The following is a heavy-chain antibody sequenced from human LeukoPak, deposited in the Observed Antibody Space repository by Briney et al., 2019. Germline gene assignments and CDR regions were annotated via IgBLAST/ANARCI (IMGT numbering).Heavy chain of an antibody. CDR3: ATDSSGWLPQHY. CDR1: GFTFSSYS. J-gene: IGHJ4*02. D-gene: IGHD6-19*01. V-gene: IGHV3-21*01. Sequence: GGSLRLSCAASGFTFSSYSMNWVRQAPGKGLEWVSSISSSSSYIYYADSVKGRFTISRDNAKNSLYLQMNSLRAEDTAVYYCATDSSGWLPQHYWGQGTLVTVSS. CDR2: ISSSSSYI.